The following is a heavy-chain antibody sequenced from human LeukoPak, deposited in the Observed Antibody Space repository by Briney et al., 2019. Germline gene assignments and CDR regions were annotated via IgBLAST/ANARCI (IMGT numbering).Heavy chain of an antibody. V-gene: IGHV3-33*06. CDR2: IWYDGSNK. Sequence: GRSLRLSCAASGFSFSSFGMLWVRQAPGKGLEWVATIWYDGSNKYYADSVKGRFTISRDNSKNTMYLQMNSLRAEDTAVYYCAKSSGGTYRRPFDYGGQGPWVPVSS. J-gene: IGHJ4*02. CDR3: AKSSGGTYRRPFDY. CDR1: GFSFSSFG. D-gene: IGHD3-16*01.